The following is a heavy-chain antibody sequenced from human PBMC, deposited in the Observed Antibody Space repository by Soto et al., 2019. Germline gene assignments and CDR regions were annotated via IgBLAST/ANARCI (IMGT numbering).Heavy chain of an antibody. J-gene: IGHJ4*02. CDR3: AGAYSSGWSGDFDY. CDR1: GGTFSSYA. V-gene: IGHV1-69*12. CDR2: IIPLFGVP. Sequence: QVQLVQSGAEVKKPGSSVKVSCKSSGGTFSSYAINWVRQAPGQGLEWMGGIIPLFGVPNYAQKFQGRVTXTAGDSTTTAYMELSSLRAEDTAVYYCAGAYSSGWSGDFDYWDQGILVTVSS. D-gene: IGHD6-19*01.